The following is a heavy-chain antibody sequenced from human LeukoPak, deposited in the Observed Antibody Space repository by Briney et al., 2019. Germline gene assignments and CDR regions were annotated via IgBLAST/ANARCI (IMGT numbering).Heavy chain of an antibody. V-gene: IGHV1-8*03. Sequence: VASVKVSCKASGYTFTSYDINWVRQATGQGLEWMGWMNPNSGNTCYAQKFQGRVTTTRNTSISTAYMELSSLRSEDTAVYYCASRILGATHLDAFDIWGQGTMVTVSS. CDR3: ASRILGATHLDAFDI. CDR2: MNPNSGNT. CDR1: GYTFTSYD. J-gene: IGHJ3*02. D-gene: IGHD1-26*01.